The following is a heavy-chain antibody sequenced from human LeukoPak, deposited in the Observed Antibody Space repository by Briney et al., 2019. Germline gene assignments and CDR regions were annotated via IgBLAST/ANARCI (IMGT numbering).Heavy chain of an antibody. J-gene: IGHJ6*02. CDR1: GGSISSYY. CDR2: IYYSGST. Sequence: SETLSLTCTVSGGSISSYYWSWIRQPPGKGLEWIGYIYYSGSTNYNPSLKSRVTISVDTSKNQFSLKLSSVTAADTAVYYCARSGSGWVHARVAWYYYYGMDVWGQGTTVTVSS. D-gene: IGHD6-19*01. V-gene: IGHV4-59*01. CDR3: ARSGSGWVHARVAWYYYYGMDV.